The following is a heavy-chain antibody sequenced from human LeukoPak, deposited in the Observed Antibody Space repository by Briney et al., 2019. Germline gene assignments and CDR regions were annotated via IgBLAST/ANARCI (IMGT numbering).Heavy chain of an antibody. CDR1: GFTFSSYE. CDR2: ISSSGSTI. J-gene: IGHJ4*02. D-gene: IGHD2-8*01. Sequence: GGSLILSCAAPGFTFSSYEMNWVRQAPGKGLEWVSYISSSGSTIYYADSVKGRFTISRDNAKNSLYLQMNSLRAEDTAVYYCAREGNDYFDYWGQGTLVTVSS. V-gene: IGHV3-48*03. CDR3: AREGNDYFDY.